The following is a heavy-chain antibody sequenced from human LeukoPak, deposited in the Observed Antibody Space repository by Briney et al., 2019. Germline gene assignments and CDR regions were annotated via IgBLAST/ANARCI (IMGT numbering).Heavy chain of an antibody. CDR3: ARGTEGVTPNWFDS. Sequence: PSETLSLTCAVYGGSFSVYYWSWIRQPPGKGLEWFGEINHSGSTNYNPSLKSRVTISVDTSKNQFSLKLSSVTAADTAVYYCARGTEGVTPNWFDSWGQGTLVTVSS. J-gene: IGHJ5*01. D-gene: IGHD4-23*01. CDR1: GGSFSVYY. CDR2: INHSGST. V-gene: IGHV4-34*01.